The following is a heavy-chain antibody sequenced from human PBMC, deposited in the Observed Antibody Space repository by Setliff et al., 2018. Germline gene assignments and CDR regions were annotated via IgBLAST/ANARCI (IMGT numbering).Heavy chain of an antibody. CDR2: IGHTGSI. Sequence: SETLSLTCTVSGCSISSGYIWGWIRQPPGKGLEWVGNIGHTGSINYNPSLKSRLTISRDTSKNQVSLKLNSVTATDTAVYYCARDLGHGGDSDYWGQGILVTVSS. CDR1: GCSISSGYI. V-gene: IGHV4-38-2*02. D-gene: IGHD2-21*02. CDR3: ARDLGHGGDSDY. J-gene: IGHJ4*02.